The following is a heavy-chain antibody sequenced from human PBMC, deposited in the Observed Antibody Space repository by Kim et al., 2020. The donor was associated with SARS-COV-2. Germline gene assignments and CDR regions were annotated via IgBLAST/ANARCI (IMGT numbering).Heavy chain of an antibody. CDR3: AREGKYYDSSGYPGGGYFDY. Sequence: SETLSLTCTVSGCSISSYYWSWIRQPPGKGLEWIGYIYYSGSTNYNPSLKSRVTISVDTSKNQFSLKLSSVTGADTAVYYCAREGKYYDSSGYPGGGYFDYWGQGTLGAVSS. CDR2: IYYSGST. D-gene: IGHD3-22*01. V-gene: IGHV4-59*01. CDR1: GCSISSYY. J-gene: IGHJ4*02.